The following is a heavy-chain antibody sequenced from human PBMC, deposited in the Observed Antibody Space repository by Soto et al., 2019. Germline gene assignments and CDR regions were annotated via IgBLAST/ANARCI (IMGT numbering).Heavy chain of an antibody. D-gene: IGHD2-8*01. CDR1: GYTFTGYY. CDR2: INPNSGGT. CDR3: ARSPEKRVGCTNGVCYTPNTDLYYYYGMDV. J-gene: IGHJ6*02. V-gene: IGHV1-2*04. Sequence: GASVKVSCKASGYTFTGYYMHWVRQAPGQGLEWMGWINPNSGGTNYAQKFQGWVTMTRDTSISTAYMELSRLRSDDTAVYYCARSPEKRVGCTNGVCYTPNTDLYYYYGMDVWGQGTTVTVSS.